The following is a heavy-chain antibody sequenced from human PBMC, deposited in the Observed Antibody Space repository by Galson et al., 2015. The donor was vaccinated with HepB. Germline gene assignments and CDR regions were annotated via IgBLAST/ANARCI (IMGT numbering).Heavy chain of an antibody. V-gene: IGHV4-59*01. CDR3: VTGRGWLVDY. D-gene: IGHD6-19*01. CDR2: VSRSENT. J-gene: IGHJ4*02. CDR1: GGSISDYY. Sequence: ETLSLTCTMSGGSISDYYCGWIRQSPGKELEWIGYVSRSENTKYNPSLKSRVTMSLDTSKNQFSLRLTSVTAADTAVYYCVTGRGWLVDYWGQGMFVTVSS.